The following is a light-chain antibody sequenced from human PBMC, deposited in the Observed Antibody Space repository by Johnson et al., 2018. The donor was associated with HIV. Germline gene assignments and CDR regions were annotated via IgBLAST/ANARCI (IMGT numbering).Light chain of an antibody. CDR1: SSNIGNNF. V-gene: IGLV1-51*01. J-gene: IGLJ1*01. Sequence: QSVLTQPPSVSAAPGQRVTRSYSGSSSNIGNNFVSWFRQLPLRAPKVLIYDNDKRPSGIPDRFSGSKSGTSATLGITGLQTGDEADYYCETWDSRLSGYYVFGSGTRLTVL. CDR2: DND. CDR3: ETWDSRLSGYYV.